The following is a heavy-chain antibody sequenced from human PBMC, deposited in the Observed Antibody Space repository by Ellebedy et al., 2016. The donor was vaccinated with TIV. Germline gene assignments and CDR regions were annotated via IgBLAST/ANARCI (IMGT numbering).Heavy chain of an antibody. D-gene: IGHD3-22*01. V-gene: IGHV4-59*12. CDR3: ARGSHYMKLVVITSDAFDI. J-gene: IGHJ3*02. Sequence: SETLSLTCTVSGGSISSYYWSWIRQPPGKGLEWIGYIYASGSTNYSPSLKSRVTISVDTSKNQFSLNLTSVTAADAAVYYCARGSHYMKLVVITSDAFDIWGQGTRVTVSS. CDR2: IYASGST. CDR1: GGSISSYY.